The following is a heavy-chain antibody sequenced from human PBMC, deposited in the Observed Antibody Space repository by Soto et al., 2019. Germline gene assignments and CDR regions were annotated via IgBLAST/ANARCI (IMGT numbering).Heavy chain of an antibody. J-gene: IGHJ6*02. Sequence: QITLKESGPTLVKPTQTLTLTCTCSGFSLNAGGVGVGWIRQPPGKALEWLALIYWDENKFYSPSLKSRVTITKDTSKDQVVLTMTHMDPVDTATYFCARIYCAGGNCYRLGGSYYGMDVWGQGTTVTVSS. V-gene: IGHV2-5*02. CDR2: IYWDENK. D-gene: IGHD2-8*02. CDR1: GFSLNAGGVG. CDR3: ARIYCAGGNCYRLGGSYYGMDV.